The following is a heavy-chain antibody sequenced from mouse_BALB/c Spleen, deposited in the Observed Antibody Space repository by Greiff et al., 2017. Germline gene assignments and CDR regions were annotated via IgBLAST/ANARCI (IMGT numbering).Heavy chain of an antibody. J-gene: IGHJ2*01. CDR3: ARAPGYDDYFDY. Sequence: EVKLVESGGGLVQPGGSLRLSCATSGFTFTDYYMSWVRQPPGKALEWLGFIRNKANGYTTEYSASVKGRFTISRDNSQSILYLQMNTLRAEDSATYYCARAPGYDDYFDYWGQGTTLTVSS. CDR1: GFTFTDYY. CDR2: IRNKANGYTT. D-gene: IGHD2-2*01. V-gene: IGHV7-3*02.